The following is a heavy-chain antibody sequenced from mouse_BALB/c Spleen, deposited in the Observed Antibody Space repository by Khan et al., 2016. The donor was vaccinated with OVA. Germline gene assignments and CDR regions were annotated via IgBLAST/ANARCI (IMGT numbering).Heavy chain of an antibody. J-gene: IGHJ3*01. CDR1: GFNIKDTY. Sequence: EVQLQQSGAELVKPGASVKLSCTASGFNIKDTYMHWVKQRPEQGLEWIGRIDPANGNTKYDPKFQGKATITADTSSNTAYLQLSSLTSEDTAVYYCARDYYDYGEGSPWFAYWGQGTLVTVSA. V-gene: IGHV14-3*02. D-gene: IGHD2-4*01. CDR2: IDPANGNT. CDR3: ARDYYDYGEGSPWFAY.